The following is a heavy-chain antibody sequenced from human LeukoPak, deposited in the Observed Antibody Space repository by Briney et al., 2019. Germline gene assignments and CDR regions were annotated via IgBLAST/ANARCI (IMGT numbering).Heavy chain of an antibody. CDR3: ARHSTVVGMGWFDP. Sequence: SETLSLTCTVSGDSISSSNCYWGWIRQPPGKGLEWIGSIYFSGGTYYNASLKSRVTISVDTSKNQFSLKLSSVTAADTAVYHCARHSTVVGMGWFDPWGQGTLVTVSS. J-gene: IGHJ5*02. D-gene: IGHD2-21*01. V-gene: IGHV4-39*01. CDR1: GDSISSSNCY. CDR2: IYFSGGT.